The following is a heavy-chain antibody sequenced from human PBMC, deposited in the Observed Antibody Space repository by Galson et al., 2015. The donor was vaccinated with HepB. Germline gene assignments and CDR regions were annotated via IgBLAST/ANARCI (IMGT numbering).Heavy chain of an antibody. CDR1: RSTFGGTA. CDR2: ISANGGSR. Sequence: SLRLSCAASRSTFGGTAMTWVRQAPGKGLEWVSGISANGGSRFYAESVKGRFTISRDNSKNTLSFQMNSLRAEDTAVYYCAKGYGLFDLWGQGTLVTVSS. J-gene: IGHJ5*02. V-gene: IGHV3-23*01. D-gene: IGHD4-17*01. CDR3: AKGYGLFDL.